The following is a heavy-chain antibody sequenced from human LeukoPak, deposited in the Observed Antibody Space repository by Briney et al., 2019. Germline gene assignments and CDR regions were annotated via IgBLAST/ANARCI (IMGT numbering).Heavy chain of an antibody. Sequence: SVKVSCKASGGTFSRYGITWVRQAPGQGLEWVGRITPVLGTANYAQKFQDRVTITADEPTSTAYMELSSLRSEDTAIYYCARAIRYSNTWEYFDYWGQGTLVTVSS. V-gene: IGHV1-69*11. CDR2: ITPVLGTA. CDR3: ARAIRYSNTWEYFDY. J-gene: IGHJ4*02. D-gene: IGHD6-13*01. CDR1: GGTFSRYG.